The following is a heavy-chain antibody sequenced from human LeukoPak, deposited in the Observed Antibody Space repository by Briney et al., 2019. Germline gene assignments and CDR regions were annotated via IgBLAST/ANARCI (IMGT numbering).Heavy chain of an antibody. CDR2: IIPILGIA. CDR3: ARDGGSGSYYYFDY. J-gene: IGHJ4*02. V-gene: IGHV1-69*04. Sequence: SVKVSCKASGGTFSSYAISWVRQAPGQGLEWMGRIIPILGIANYAQKFQGRVTITADESTSTAYMELSSLRSEDTAVYYCARDGGSGSYYYFDYWGQGTLVTVSS. D-gene: IGHD1-26*01. CDR1: GGTFSSYA.